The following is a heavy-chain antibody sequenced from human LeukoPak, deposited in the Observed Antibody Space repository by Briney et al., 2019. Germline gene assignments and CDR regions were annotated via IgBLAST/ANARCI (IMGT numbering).Heavy chain of an antibody. D-gene: IGHD1-26*01. CDR2: INPNSGGT. CDR3: ARDREWEPHYFDY. Sequence: ASVKVSCKASGYTFTGYYMHWVRQAPGQGLEWMGWINPNSGGTNYAQKFQGRVTMTRDTSISTAYMELSRLRSDNTAVYYCARDREWEPHYFDYWGQGTLVTVSS. J-gene: IGHJ4*02. V-gene: IGHV1-2*02. CDR1: GYTFTGYY.